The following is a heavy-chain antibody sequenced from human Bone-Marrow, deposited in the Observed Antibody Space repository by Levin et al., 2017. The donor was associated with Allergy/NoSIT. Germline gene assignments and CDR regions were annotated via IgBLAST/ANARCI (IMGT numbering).Heavy chain of an antibody. CDR2: ISYDGSNK. J-gene: IGHJ3*02. D-gene: IGHD3-22*01. CDR3: ANGITMIPMVNTLTRAQDAFDI. Sequence: GGSLRLSCAASGFTFSSYGMHWVRQAPGKGLEWVAVISYDGSNKYYADSVKGRFTISRDNSKNTLYLQMNSLRAEDTAVYYCANGITMIPMVNTLTRAQDAFDIWGQGTMVTVSS. CDR1: GFTFSSYG. V-gene: IGHV3-30*18.